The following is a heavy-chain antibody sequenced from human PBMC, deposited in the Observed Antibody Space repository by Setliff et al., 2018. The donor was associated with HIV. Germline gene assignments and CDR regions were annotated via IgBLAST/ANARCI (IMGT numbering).Heavy chain of an antibody. J-gene: IGHJ4*02. Sequence: PGGSLRLSCLVSGFTVSTYSLNWARQAPGKRPEYVAALSRGGDNTKYADSVKGRFIISRDTSKNTLYLQMSSLRPDDTAIYYCVKPYTGYCYDGSVYDDFWGQGTLVTVSS. CDR2: LSRGGDNT. V-gene: IGHV3-64D*09. CDR1: GFTVSTYS. CDR3: VKPYTGYCYDGSVYDDF. D-gene: IGHD3-22*01.